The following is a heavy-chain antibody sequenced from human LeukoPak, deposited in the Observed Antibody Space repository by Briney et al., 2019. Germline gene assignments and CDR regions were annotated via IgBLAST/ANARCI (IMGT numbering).Heavy chain of an antibody. V-gene: IGHV3-48*01. Sequence: PGGSLRLSCAASGFTFSSYCMNWVRQAPGQGLEWVSYIDTSGSTVYYADSVKGRVTISRDKSKKTLYLQMNSLRAEDTAVYYCATAVITFGGVIQAYDYWGQGTLVTVSS. CDR1: GFTFSSYC. CDR2: IDTSGSTV. CDR3: ATAVITFGGVIQAYDY. J-gene: IGHJ4*02. D-gene: IGHD3-16*02.